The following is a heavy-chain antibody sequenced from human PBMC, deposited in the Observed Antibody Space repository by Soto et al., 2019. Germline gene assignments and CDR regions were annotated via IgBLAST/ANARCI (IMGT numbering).Heavy chain of an antibody. D-gene: IGHD6-6*01. Sequence: GASVKVSCKASGGTFSSYAISWVRQAPGQGLEWMGGIIPIFGTANYAQKFQGRVTITADESTSTAYMELSSLRSEDTAVYYCARAAARYYGMDVWGQGTTVTVSS. V-gene: IGHV1-69*13. CDR1: GGTFSSYA. J-gene: IGHJ6*02. CDR3: ARAAARYYGMDV. CDR2: IIPIFGTA.